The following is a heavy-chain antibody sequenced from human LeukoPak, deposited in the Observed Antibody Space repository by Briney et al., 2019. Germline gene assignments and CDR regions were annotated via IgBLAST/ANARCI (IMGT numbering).Heavy chain of an antibody. V-gene: IGHV1-2*02. CDR3: AKDMRSRGYSGYDCFDY. CDR1: RYTFTGYY. Sequence: ASVKVSCKASRYTFTGYYMHWVRQTPGQGLGWMVWTNPHSGDTNYAQKFQGRVTMTRDTSTSTAYMEVSRLRSDDTAVYYCAKDMRSRGYSGYDCFDYWGQGTLVTVSS. CDR2: TNPHSGDT. D-gene: IGHD5-12*01. J-gene: IGHJ4*02.